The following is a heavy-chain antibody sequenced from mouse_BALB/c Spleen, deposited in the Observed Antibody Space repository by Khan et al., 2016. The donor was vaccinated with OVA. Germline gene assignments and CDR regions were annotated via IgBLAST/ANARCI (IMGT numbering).Heavy chain of an antibody. CDR3: VRDRRDPLPRTGLHY. Sequence: QVQLKQSGPGLVAPSQSLSITCTVSGFSFTNYGIHWVSQPPGKGQAWLGMIGAGGSTNYKSALMSRLSNNKDNSMRQVCLRMKSLHTDDTAMSYCVRDRRDPLPRTGLHYGGQVTLVTVS. D-gene: IGHD1-2*01. J-gene: IGHJ3*01. CDR1: GFSFTNYG. V-gene: IGHV2-9*02. CDR2: IGAGGST.